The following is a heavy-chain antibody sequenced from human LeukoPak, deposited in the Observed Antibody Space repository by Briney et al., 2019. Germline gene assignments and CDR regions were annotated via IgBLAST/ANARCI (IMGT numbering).Heavy chain of an antibody. V-gene: IGHV4-59*08. CDR1: GGSISSYY. CDR3: ARRGSSWYDWSANRFDP. D-gene: IGHD6-13*01. CDR2: IYYSGST. J-gene: IGHJ5*02. Sequence: SETLSLTCTVSGGSISSYYWSWIRQPPGKGLEWIGYIYYSGSTNYNPSLKSRVTISVDTSKNQFSLKLSSVTAADTAVYYCARRGSSWYDWSANRFDPWGQGTLVTVSS.